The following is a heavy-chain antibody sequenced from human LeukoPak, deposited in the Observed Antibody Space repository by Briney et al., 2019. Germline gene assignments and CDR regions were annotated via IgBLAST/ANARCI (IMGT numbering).Heavy chain of an antibody. V-gene: IGHV3-7*01. CDR2: INPTGSGK. CDR3: GRGDPDY. Sequence: GGSLRLSCAASGFTFSSYAMSWVRQAPGKGLEWVANINPTGSGKYYVDSVKGRFTISRDNAKNSLYLEMNSLRVEDTAVYYCGRGDPDYWGQGALVTVSS. CDR1: GFTFSSYA. J-gene: IGHJ4*02.